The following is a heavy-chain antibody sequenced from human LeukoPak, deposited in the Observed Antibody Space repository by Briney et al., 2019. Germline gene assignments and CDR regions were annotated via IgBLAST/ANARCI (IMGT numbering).Heavy chain of an antibody. CDR3: ATVGVVLMVYARPQRLGAFDI. V-gene: IGHV1-24*01. CDR2: FDPEDGEA. CDR1: GYTLTELS. Sequence: GASVKVSCKVSGYTLTELSMHWVRQAPGKGLEWMGGFDPEDGEAIYAQKFQGRVTMTEDTSTDTAYMELSSLRSEDTAVYYCATVGVVLMVYARPQRLGAFDIWGQGTMVTVSS. D-gene: IGHD2-8*01. J-gene: IGHJ3*02.